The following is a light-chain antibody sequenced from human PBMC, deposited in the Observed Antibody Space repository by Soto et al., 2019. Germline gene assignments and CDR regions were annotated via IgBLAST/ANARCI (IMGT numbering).Light chain of an antibody. CDR1: NMGSKS. CDR2: DDS. CDR3: HVWDSSSEHV. Sequence: SSVLTQPPSVSVAPGQTARITCGGNNMGSKSVHWYQQKPGQAPVLVVDDDSDRPSGIPERFSGSNSGNTATLTISRVEAGDEADYFCHVWDSSSEHVFGTGTKLTVL. V-gene: IGLV3-21*02. J-gene: IGLJ1*01.